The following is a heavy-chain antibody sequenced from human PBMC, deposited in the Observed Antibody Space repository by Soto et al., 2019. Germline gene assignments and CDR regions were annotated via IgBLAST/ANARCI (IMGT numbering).Heavy chain of an antibody. D-gene: IGHD3-22*01. J-gene: IGHJ5*02. Sequence: GASVKVSCKASGGTFSSYAISWVRQAPGQGLEWMGGIIPIFGTANYAQKFQGRVTITADESTSTAYMELSSLRSEDTAVYYCARDREDYYDSSGYYSWFDPWGQGTLVTVSS. CDR2: IIPIFGTA. CDR1: GGTFSSYA. CDR3: ARDREDYYDSSGYYSWFDP. V-gene: IGHV1-69*13.